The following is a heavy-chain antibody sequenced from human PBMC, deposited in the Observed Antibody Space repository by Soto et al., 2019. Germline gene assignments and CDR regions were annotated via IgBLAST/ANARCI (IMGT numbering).Heavy chain of an antibody. D-gene: IGHD3-3*01. CDR3: AGTNYDFWSGYVYYYYGMDF. CDR2: IYYSGST. CDR1: GGSISSGDYY. J-gene: IGHJ6*02. V-gene: IGHV4-30-4*01. Sequence: SETLSLTCTVSGGSISSGDYYWSWIRQPPGKGLEWIGYIYYSGSTYYNPSLKSRVTISVDTSKNQFSLKLSSVTAADTAVYYCAGTNYDFWSGYVYYYYGMDFWGQGSTVTVS.